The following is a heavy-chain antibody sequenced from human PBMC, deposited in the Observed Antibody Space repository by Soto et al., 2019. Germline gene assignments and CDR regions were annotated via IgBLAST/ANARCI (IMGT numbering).Heavy chain of an antibody. V-gene: IGHV3-74*01. J-gene: IGHJ4*02. D-gene: IGHD4-17*01. Sequence: EVQLVESGGGLVQPGGSLRLSCAASGLIFSKYWMHWIRQAPGKGLVWVARINGDGSSTSYADSVKGRFTISRDNAKNTLYLHINSLRAEDTAVYYCVRTSVTTFDHWGQGSMVTVSS. CDR3: VRTSVTTFDH. CDR1: GLIFSKYW. CDR2: INGDGSST.